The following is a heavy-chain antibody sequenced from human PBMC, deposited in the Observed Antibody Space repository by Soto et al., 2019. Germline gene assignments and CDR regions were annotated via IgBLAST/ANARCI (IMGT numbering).Heavy chain of an antibody. CDR1: GGSISSGGYS. Sequence: QLQLQECGSGLVKPSQTLSLTCAVSGGSISSGGYSWSWIRQPPGKGLEWIGYIYHSGSTYYNPSLKSRVTISVDRSKNQFSLKLSSVTAADTAVYYCARVTVTTFDIWGQGTMVTVSS. J-gene: IGHJ3*02. CDR3: ARVTVTTFDI. D-gene: IGHD4-17*01. CDR2: IYHSGST. V-gene: IGHV4-30-2*01.